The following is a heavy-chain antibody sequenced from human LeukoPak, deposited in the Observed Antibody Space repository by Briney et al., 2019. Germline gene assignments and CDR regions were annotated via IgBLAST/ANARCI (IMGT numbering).Heavy chain of an antibody. J-gene: IGHJ1*01. V-gene: IGHV3-33*01. D-gene: IGHD4/OR15-4a*01. CDR2: IWYEGSYK. CDR3: ATCYGGNPEYLQH. CDR1: GFNFKIYG. Sequence: PGRSLRLSCAASGFNFKIYGMEWVRHPPSKGREEVSYIWYEGSYKFYADSVRGRFNISKDNSKNSLYLQMNSLRAEDTAVYYCATCYGGNPEYLQHWGQGALVIVSS.